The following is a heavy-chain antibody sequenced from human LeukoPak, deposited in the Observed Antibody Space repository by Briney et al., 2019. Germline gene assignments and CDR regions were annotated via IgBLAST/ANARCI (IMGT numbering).Heavy chain of an antibody. Sequence: SETLSLTCTVSGGSISSGSFYWCWIRPPAGKGLEWIGLIYTSGSTNYHPSLKSRVTISVDKSKNQFYLQLSSLTAQDTAVYYCAREGVYCSGSSCLTTFDCWGQGTLVTVS. CDR2: IYTSGST. V-gene: IGHV4-61*02. D-gene: IGHD2-15*01. J-gene: IGHJ4*02. CDR3: AREGVYCSGSSCLTTFDC. CDR1: GGSISSGSFY.